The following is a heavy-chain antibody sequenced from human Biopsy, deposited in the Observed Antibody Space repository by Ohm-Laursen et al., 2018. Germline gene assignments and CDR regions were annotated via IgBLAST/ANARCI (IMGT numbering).Heavy chain of an antibody. V-gene: IGHV4-4*08. D-gene: IGHD3-22*01. J-gene: IGHJ4*02. CDR1: GGSLNNHY. CDR3: ARHDRSGYWGLDY. CDR2: IYSSGRT. Sequence: SETLSLTCSFSGGSLNNHYWSWIRQSPGKGLEWLAYIYSSGRTNYNPSLKSRIIVSVDTSKDQLSLKGTSVTATDTAMYYCARHDRSGYWGLDYWGQGALVTVSA.